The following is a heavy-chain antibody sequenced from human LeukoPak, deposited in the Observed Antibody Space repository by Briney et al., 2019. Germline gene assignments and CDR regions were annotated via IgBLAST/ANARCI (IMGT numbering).Heavy chain of an antibody. J-gene: IGHJ4*02. CDR2: IIPVLGII. CDR3: ARGSGYYDVDD. V-gene: IGHV1-69*04. D-gene: IGHD3-3*01. CDR1: GGSFSNYA. Sequence: ASVKVSCKTSGGSFSNYAIVWVRQAPGEGPEWIGRIIPVLGIITYAQHFQGRVTITADKSTSTAFMEVRSLTSEDTAVYYCARGSGYYDVDDWGQGTLVTV.